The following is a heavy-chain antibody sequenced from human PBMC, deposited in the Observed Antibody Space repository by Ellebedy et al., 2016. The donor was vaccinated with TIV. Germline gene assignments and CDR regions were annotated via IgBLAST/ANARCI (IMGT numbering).Heavy chain of an antibody. J-gene: IGHJ4*02. CDR1: GYTFTNYY. Sequence: AASVKVFCKASGYTFTNYYMHWVRQAPGQGLEWMGKINPSGGSTSNAHHLQGRISMTRDTSTSTVYMELSSLRSEDTAMYYCARSSFGNGYYGSIDYWGQGTLVTVSS. CDR3: ARSSFGNGYYGSIDY. V-gene: IGHV1-46*01. D-gene: IGHD3-3*01. CDR2: INPSGGST.